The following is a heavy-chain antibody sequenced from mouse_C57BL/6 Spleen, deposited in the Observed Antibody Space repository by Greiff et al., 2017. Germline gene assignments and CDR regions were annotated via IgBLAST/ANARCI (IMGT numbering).Heavy chain of an antibody. V-gene: IGHV1-19*01. J-gene: IGHJ4*01. Sequence: EVQLQQSGPVLVKPGASVKMSCKASGYTFTDYYMNWVKQSHGKSLEWIGVINPYNGGTSYNQKFKGKATLTVDKSSSTAYMELNSLTSEDSAVYYCARGTTVAYAMDYWGQGTSVTVSS. CDR2: INPYNGGT. CDR3: ARGTTVAYAMDY. D-gene: IGHD1-1*01. CDR1: GYTFTDYY.